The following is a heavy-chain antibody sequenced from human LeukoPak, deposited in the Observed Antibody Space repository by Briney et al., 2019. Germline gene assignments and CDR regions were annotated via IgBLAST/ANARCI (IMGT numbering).Heavy chain of an antibody. CDR3: GGERGGDDFDV. CDR2: INPNSGTT. D-gene: IGHD1-26*01. V-gene: IGHV1-2*02. J-gene: IGHJ3*01. Sequence: ASVKVSCKASGYTFTDYYMNWVRQAPGQGLEWMGWINPNSGTTNYAQNFQGRVTMTTDTSTSTAYMELSSLRSDDTAVFYCGGERGGDDFDVWGQGTMITVSS. CDR1: GYTFTDYY.